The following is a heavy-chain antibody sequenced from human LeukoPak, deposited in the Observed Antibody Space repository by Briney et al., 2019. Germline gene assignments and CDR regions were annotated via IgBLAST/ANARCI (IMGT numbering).Heavy chain of an antibody. CDR3: ARDGSGSYPPHYYFDY. J-gene: IGHJ4*02. Sequence: PGGSLRLSCAASGFTVSSNYMSWVRPAPGKGLGWVSVIYSGGSTYYADSVKGRFTISRDNSKNTLYLQMNSLRAEDTAVYYCARDGSGSYPPHYYFDYWGQGTLVTVSS. V-gene: IGHV3-53*01. CDR1: GFTVSSNY. D-gene: IGHD1-26*01. CDR2: IYSGGST.